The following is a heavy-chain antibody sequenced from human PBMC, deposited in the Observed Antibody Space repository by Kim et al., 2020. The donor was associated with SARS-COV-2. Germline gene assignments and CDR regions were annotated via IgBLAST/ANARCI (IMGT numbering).Heavy chain of an antibody. D-gene: IGHD2-15*01. CDR2: TRDKASGYTT. Sequence: GGSLRLSCAASGFTFSDHYMDWVRQAPGKGLEWVGRTRDKASGYTTEYAASVKGRFTIFRDDSKDSLYLQMDSLKTEDTAVNYCARLVRDLVTGDSWGQG. V-gene: IGHV3-72*01. J-gene: IGHJ4*02. CDR1: GFTFSDHY. CDR3: ARLVRDLVTGDS.